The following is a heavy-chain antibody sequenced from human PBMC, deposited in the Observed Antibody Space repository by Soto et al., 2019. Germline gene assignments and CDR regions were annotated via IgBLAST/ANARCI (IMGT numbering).Heavy chain of an antibody. Sequence: GGSLRLSCAASGFTFSSYAMSWVRQAPGKGLEWVSAISGSGGSTYYADSVKGRFTISRDNSKNTLYLQTNSLRAEDTAVYYCAKGRRKGLEGEQWLGHYYFDYWGQGTLVTVS. V-gene: IGHV3-23*01. CDR1: GFTFSSYA. D-gene: IGHD6-19*01. CDR3: AKGRRKGLEGEQWLGHYYFDY. CDR2: ISGSGGST. J-gene: IGHJ4*02.